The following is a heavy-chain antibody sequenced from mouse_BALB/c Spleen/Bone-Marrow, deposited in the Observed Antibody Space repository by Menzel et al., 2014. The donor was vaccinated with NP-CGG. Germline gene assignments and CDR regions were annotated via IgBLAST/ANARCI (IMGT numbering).Heavy chain of an antibody. CDR2: IWAGGST. CDR3: ARGSYYEGAMDY. V-gene: IGHV2-9*02. Sequence: VKLVESGPGLVAPSQSLSITCTVSGFSLTSYGVHWVRQPPGKVLEWLGVIWAGGSTNYNSALMSRLSISIDNSKSQVFLKMNSLQTDDTAMYYCARGSYYEGAMDYWGQGTSVTVSS. J-gene: IGHJ4*01. D-gene: IGHD1-1*01. CDR1: GFSLTSYG.